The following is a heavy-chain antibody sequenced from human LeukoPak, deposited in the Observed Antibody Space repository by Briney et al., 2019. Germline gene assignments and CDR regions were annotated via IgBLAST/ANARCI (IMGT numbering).Heavy chain of an antibody. V-gene: IGHV3-23*01. CDR1: GFTFSSYA. J-gene: IGHJ4*02. D-gene: IGHD1-26*01. CDR3: AKDRGSYLYYFDY. Sequence: GGSLRLSSAASGFTFSSYAMSWVRQAPGKGLEWVSAISGSGGSTYYADSVKGRFTISRDNSKNTLYLQMNSLRAEDTAVYYCAKDRGSYLYYFDYWGQGTLVTVSS. CDR2: ISGSGGST.